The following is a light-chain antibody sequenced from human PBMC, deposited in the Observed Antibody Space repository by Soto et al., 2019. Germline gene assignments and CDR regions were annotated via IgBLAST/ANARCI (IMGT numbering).Light chain of an antibody. CDR3: QQYGSSPPELT. J-gene: IGKJ4*01. CDR2: GAS. V-gene: IGKV3-20*01. CDR1: QSVSSSY. Sequence: EIVLTQFPGTLSLSPGERATLSCRASQSVSSSYLAWYQQKPGQAPRLLIYGASSRATGIPDRFSGSGSGTDFTLTISSLEPEDFAVYYCQQYGSSPPELTFGGGTKVDTK.